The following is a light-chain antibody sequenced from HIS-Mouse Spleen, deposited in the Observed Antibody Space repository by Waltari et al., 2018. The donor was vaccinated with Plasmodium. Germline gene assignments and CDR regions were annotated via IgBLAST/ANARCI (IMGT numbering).Light chain of an antibody. CDR2: EDS. Sequence: SYELTQPPSLSVSPGQTARIPCSGDALTKKYAYWSQQKSGQAPVLVIYEDSKRPSGIPERFSGSSSGTMATLTISGAQVEDEADYYCYSTDSSGNHRVFGGGTKLTVL. J-gene: IGLJ3*02. CDR3: YSTDSSGNHRV. CDR1: ALTKKY. V-gene: IGLV3-10*01.